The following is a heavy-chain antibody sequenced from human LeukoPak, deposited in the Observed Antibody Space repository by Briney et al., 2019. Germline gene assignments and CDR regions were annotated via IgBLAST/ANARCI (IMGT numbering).Heavy chain of an antibody. CDR3: ARVSSGWSLYYFDY. Sequence: KTSETPSLTCTVSGGSISSHYWSWIRQPAGKGLEWIGRIYTSGSTNYNPSLKSRVTMSIDTSKNQFSLKLSSVTAADTAVYYCARVSSGWSLYYFDYWGQGTLVTVSS. V-gene: IGHV4-4*07. CDR1: GGSISSHY. CDR2: IYTSGST. J-gene: IGHJ4*02. D-gene: IGHD6-19*01.